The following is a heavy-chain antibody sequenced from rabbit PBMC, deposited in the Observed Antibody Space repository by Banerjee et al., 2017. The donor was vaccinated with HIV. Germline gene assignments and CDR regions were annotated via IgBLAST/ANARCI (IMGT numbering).Heavy chain of an antibody. V-gene: IGHV1S45*01. D-gene: IGHD1-1*01. J-gene: IGHJ3*01. CDR1: GFSFSNKYV. CDR2: INTSSGNT. CDR3: VRSTSGYDIGDL. Sequence: QEQLEESGGGLVQPEGSLTLTCTASGFSFSNKYVMCWVRQAPGKGLEWIACINTSSGNTVYATWAKGRFTISKTSWTTVTLQMTSLTAADTATYFCVRSTSGYDIGDLWGQGTLVTVS.